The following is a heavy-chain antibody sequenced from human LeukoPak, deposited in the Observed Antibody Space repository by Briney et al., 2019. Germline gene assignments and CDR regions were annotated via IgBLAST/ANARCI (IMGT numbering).Heavy chain of an antibody. J-gene: IGHJ6*02. CDR1: GFTYSSYA. CDR2: ISGSGGST. V-gene: IGHV3-23*01. Sequence: PGGSLRLSCAASGFTYSSYAMSWVRQAPGKGLEWVSAISGSGGSTYYADSVKGRFTISRHNYKNTLYLEMNSLRAEDTAVEYCAKRPPGYYYGMHVWGQETSDSVSS. CDR3: AKRPPGYYYGMHV.